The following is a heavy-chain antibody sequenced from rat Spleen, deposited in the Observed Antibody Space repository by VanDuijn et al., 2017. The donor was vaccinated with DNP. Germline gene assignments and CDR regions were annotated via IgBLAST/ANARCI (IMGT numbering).Heavy chain of an antibody. J-gene: IGHJ2*01. CDR1: GFDFNTYA. CDR2: ISIKTHNFAA. D-gene: IGHD1-4*01. Sequence: EVQVVESGGGLVQPKGSLKLSCAASGFDFNTYAMSWVRQAPGRGLDWVASISIKTHNFAALYADSVKERFTISRDDSQSMVYLQMNNLKTEDTAFYYCTGTGLTLFDYWGQGVMVTVSS. V-gene: IGHV10-4*01. CDR3: TGTGLTLFDY.